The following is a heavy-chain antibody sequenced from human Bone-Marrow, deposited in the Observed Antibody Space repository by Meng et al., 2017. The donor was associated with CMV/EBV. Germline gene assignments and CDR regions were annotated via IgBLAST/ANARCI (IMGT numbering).Heavy chain of an antibody. CDR3: ARDRRVGAIGGAFAI. V-gene: IGHV3-21*01. D-gene: IGHD1-26*01. CDR2: ISSSSSYI. J-gene: IGHJ3*02. CDR1: GFTFSSYS. Sequence: GGSLRLSCAASGFTFSSYSMNWVRQAPGKGLEWVSSISSSSSYIYYADSVKGRFTISRDNAKNSLYLQMNSLRAEDTAVYYCARDRRVGAIGGAFAIWGQGTRVT.